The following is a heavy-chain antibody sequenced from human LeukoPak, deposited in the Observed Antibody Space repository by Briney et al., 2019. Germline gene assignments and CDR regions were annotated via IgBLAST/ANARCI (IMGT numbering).Heavy chain of an antibody. CDR2: IRSKAYGWTT. CDR1: GFTFGDYA. J-gene: IGHJ4*02. Sequence: PGRSLRLSCTASGFTFGDYAMSWFRQAPGKGLEWVGFIRSKAYGWTTEYAASVKGRFTISRDDSKSIAYLQMNSLKTEDTAVYYCTRDKPVPPYYYDSSGYYSRFDYWGQGTLVTVSS. V-gene: IGHV3-49*03. D-gene: IGHD3-22*01. CDR3: TRDKPVPPYYYDSSGYYSRFDY.